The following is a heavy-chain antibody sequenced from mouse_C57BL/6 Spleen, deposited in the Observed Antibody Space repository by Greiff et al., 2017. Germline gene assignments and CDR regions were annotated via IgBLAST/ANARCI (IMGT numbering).Heavy chain of an antibody. CDR3: ARKDDYDFDY. V-gene: IGHV3-6*01. CDR2: ISYDGSN. Sequence: EVQLVESGPGLVKPSQSLSLTCSVTGYSITSGYYWNWIRQFPGNKLECMVYISYDGSNNYNPPLKNPISITRDKSKNQVFLKLNSVTTEDTATYYWARKDDYDFDYWGQGTTLTVSS. J-gene: IGHJ2*01. D-gene: IGHD2-4*01. CDR1: GYSITSGYY.